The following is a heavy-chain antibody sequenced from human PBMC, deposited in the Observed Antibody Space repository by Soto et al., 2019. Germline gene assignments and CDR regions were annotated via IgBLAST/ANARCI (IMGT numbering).Heavy chain of an antibody. Sequence: GGSLRLSCTATGFTFRSNAMNWVRQAPGKGLEWVSSISSSSSYIYYADSVKGRFTISRDNFKNTLYLQMNSLRAEDTAVYYCARGYSYTQPVFDYWGLGTLVTVSS. D-gene: IGHD5-18*01. CDR3: ARGYSYTQPVFDY. J-gene: IGHJ4*02. CDR2: ISSSSSYI. CDR1: GFTFRSNA. V-gene: IGHV3-21*04.